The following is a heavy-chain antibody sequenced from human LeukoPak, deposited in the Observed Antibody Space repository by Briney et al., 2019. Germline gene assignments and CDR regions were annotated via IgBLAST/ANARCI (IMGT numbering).Heavy chain of an antibody. CDR3: AKVVRYSYGFSDY. Sequence: GGSLRLSCAASGFTFSSYWMHWVRQAPGKGLVWVSRINSDGSSTSYADSVKGRFTISRDNAKNTLYLQMNSLRAEDTAVYYCAKVVRYSYGFSDYRGQGTLVTVSS. V-gene: IGHV3-74*01. J-gene: IGHJ4*02. CDR1: GFTFSSYW. CDR2: INSDGSST. D-gene: IGHD5-18*01.